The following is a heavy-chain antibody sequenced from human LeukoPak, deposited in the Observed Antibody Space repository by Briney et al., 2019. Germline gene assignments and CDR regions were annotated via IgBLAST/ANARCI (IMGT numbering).Heavy chain of an antibody. V-gene: IGHV1-2*02. CDR3: ARDREQWLVGGYFDY. CDR1: GYTFTSYY. D-gene: IGHD6-19*01. CDR2: INPNSGGT. J-gene: IGHJ4*02. Sequence: GESLKISCKGSGYTFTSYYMHWVRQAPGQGLEWMGWINPNSGGTNYAQKFQGRVTMTRDTSISTAYMELSRLRSDDTAVYYCARDREQWLVGGYFDYWGQGTLVTVSS.